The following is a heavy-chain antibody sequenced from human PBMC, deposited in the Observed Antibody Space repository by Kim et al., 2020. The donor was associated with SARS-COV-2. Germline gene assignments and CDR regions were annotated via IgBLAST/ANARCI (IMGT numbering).Heavy chain of an antibody. J-gene: IGHJ6*02. Sequence: GGSLRLSCAASGFTFDDYAMHWVRQAPGKGLEWVSGISWNSGSIGYADSVKGRFTISRDNAKNSLYLQMNSLRAEDTALYYCAKDIGRWLHGHFSYYGMDVWGQGTTVTVSS. V-gene: IGHV3-9*01. CDR2: ISWNSGSI. CDR3: AKDIGRWLHGHFSYYGMDV. CDR1: GFTFDDYA. D-gene: IGHD5-12*01.